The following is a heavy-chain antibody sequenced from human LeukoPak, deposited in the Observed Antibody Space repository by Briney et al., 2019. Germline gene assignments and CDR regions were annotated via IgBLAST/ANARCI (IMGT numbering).Heavy chain of an antibody. CDR3: ARVIGTNFWSGYYVGY. J-gene: IGHJ4*02. Sequence: GGSLRLSCAASGFTFSRYWMTWVRQAPGKGLEWVANIKQDGSEKDYVDPVKGRFTISRDNSKNTLYLQMNSLRAEDTAVYYCARVIGTNFWSGYYVGYWGQGTLVTVSS. CDR2: IKQDGSEK. V-gene: IGHV3-7*03. CDR1: GFTFSRYW. D-gene: IGHD3-3*01.